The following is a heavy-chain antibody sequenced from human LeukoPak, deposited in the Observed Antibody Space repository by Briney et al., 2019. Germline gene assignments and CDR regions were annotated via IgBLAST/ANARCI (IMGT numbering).Heavy chain of an antibody. J-gene: IGHJ3*01. D-gene: IGHD6-13*01. CDR2: MNPNSGAT. Sequence: ASVKVSCKASGYTFTSHDFNWVRQATGQGLEWMGWMNPNSGATGYAQKFQGRVTMTRDTSLNTAYMELSSLRSEDTAMYYCAREPRGGAAGDDGFDLWGQGTVVTVSS. CDR1: GYTFTSHD. V-gene: IGHV1-8*01. CDR3: AREPRGGAAGDDGFDL.